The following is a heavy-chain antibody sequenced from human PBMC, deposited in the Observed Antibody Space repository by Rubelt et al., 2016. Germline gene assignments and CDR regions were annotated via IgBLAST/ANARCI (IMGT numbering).Heavy chain of an antibody. J-gene: IGHJ6*02. CDR3: ARGKAKGMDV. V-gene: IGHV1-8*02. CDR1: GGTFSSYA. Sequence: QVQLVQSGAEVKKPGSSVKVSCKASGGTFSSYAISWVRQAPGQGLEWMGWMNPNSGKTGYAQKFQGRVTMTRNTSISTAYMELSSLRSEDTAVYYCARGKAKGMDVWGQGTTVTVSS. D-gene: IGHD4/OR15-4a*01. CDR2: MNPNSGKT.